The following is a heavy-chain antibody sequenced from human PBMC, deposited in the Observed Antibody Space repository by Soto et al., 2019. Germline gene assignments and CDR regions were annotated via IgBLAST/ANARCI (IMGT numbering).Heavy chain of an antibody. CDR2: IYYSGST. CDR3: AIRLVGATLDAFDI. CDR1: GGSISSSSYY. V-gene: IGHV4-39*01. Sequence: QLQLQESGPGLVKPSETLSLTCTVSGGSISSSSYYWGWIRQPPGKGLEWIGSIYYSGSTYYNLSLKSRATLSVATSQNQFSLKLSSVTAADTAVYYCAIRLVGATLDAFDIWGQGTMVTVSS. J-gene: IGHJ3*02. D-gene: IGHD1-26*01.